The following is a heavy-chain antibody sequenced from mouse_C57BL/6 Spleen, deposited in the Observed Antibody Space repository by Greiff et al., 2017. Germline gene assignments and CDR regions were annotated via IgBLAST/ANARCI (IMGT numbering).Heavy chain of an antibody. D-gene: IGHD2-3*01. Sequence: QVQLQQSGPELVKPGASVKISCKASGYAFSSSWMNWVKQRPGKGLEWIGRIYPGDGDTNYNGKFKGKATLTADKSSSTAYMQLSSLTSEDSAVYFCARALYDDCSFYALDYWGQGTSVTVSS. CDR1: GYAFSSSW. CDR3: ARALYDDCSFYALDY. V-gene: IGHV1-82*01. J-gene: IGHJ4*01. CDR2: IYPGDGDT.